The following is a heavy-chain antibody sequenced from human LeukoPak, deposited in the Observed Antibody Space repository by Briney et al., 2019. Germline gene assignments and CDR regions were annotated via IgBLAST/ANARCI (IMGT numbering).Heavy chain of an antibody. CDR3: ARLDSSSWSYFDY. D-gene: IGHD6-13*01. Sequence: PSETLSLTCTVSGGSISSYYWSWIRQPPGKGLEWIGYIYTSGSTNYNPSLKSRVTISVDTSKNQFSLKLSSVTAADTAVYYCARLDSSSWSYFDYWGQGTLVTVSS. CDR1: GGSISSYY. J-gene: IGHJ4*02. V-gene: IGHV4-4*09. CDR2: IYTSGST.